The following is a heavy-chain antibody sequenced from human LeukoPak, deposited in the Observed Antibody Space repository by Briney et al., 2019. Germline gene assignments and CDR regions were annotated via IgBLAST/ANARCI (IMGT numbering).Heavy chain of an antibody. CDR2: ISYDGSNK. J-gene: IGHJ6*02. CDR1: GFTFSSYA. CDR3: ARDPYCTNGVCYYGMDV. V-gene: IGHV3-30*04. Sequence: GGSLRLSCAASGFTFSSYAMHWVRQAPGKGLEWVAVISYDGSNKYYADSEKGRFTISRDNSKNTLYLQMNSLRAEDTAVYYCARDPYCTNGVCYYGMDVWGQGTTVTVSS. D-gene: IGHD2-8*01.